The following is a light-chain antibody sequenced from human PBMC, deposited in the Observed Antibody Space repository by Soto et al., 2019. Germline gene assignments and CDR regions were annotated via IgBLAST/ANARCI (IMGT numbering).Light chain of an antibody. CDR3: SSYTSSRNYV. J-gene: IGLJ1*01. V-gene: IGLV2-14*01. Sequence: QSALTQPASVSGSPGQSITISCTGTSSDVGGYNYVSWYQQHPDKAPKLMIYDVSNRPSGVSNRFSGSKSGNTASLTISGLQAEDEADYYCSSYTSSRNYVFGTGTKLTVL. CDR2: DVS. CDR1: SSDVGGYNY.